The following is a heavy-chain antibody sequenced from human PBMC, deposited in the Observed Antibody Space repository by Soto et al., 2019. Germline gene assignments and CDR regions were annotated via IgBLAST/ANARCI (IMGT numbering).Heavy chain of an antibody. CDR1: GFTFSNYW. V-gene: IGHV3-74*01. D-gene: IGHD4-17*01. CDR3: ARVRWARDAFDI. Sequence: EVQLVESGGGLVQPGGSLRLSCAASGFTFSNYWMHWVRQAPGKGLVWVSRINSDGSSTSYADSVKGRFTISRDNAKNTLYLQMNSLRAEDTAVYYCARVRWARDAFDIWGQGTMVTVSS. J-gene: IGHJ3*02. CDR2: INSDGSST.